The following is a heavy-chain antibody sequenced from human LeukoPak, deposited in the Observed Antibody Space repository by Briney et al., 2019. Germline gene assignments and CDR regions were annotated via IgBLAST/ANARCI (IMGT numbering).Heavy chain of an antibody. CDR1: GYTFTSYD. J-gene: IGHJ4*02. Sequence: ASVKVSCKASGYTFTSYDINWVRQATGQGLEWMGWMNPNSGNTGYAQKFQGRVTMTRNTSISTAYMELSSLRSEGTAVYYCAAVAFGTNYFDFWGQGTLVTVSS. CDR3: AAVAFGTNYFDF. V-gene: IGHV1-8*01. D-gene: IGHD2-8*01. CDR2: MNPNSGNT.